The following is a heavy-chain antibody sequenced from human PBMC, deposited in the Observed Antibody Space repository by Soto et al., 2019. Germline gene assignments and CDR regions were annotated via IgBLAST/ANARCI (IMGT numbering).Heavy chain of an antibody. CDR2: IIPVFGTP. CDR1: GGSLSNYG. V-gene: IGHV1-69*12. J-gene: IGHJ6*02. CDR3: AGGDDSKIVVTTYCAMDV. Sequence: QVQLVQSGAEVKKPGSSVKVSCKASGGSLSNYGISWVRQAPGQGLEWMGAIIPVFGTPNYAQKFQDRVTIPADESTTTVYMEVSSLTSEDTAVYYCAGGDDSKIVVTTYCAMDVWGQGTTVTVSS. D-gene: IGHD4-17*01.